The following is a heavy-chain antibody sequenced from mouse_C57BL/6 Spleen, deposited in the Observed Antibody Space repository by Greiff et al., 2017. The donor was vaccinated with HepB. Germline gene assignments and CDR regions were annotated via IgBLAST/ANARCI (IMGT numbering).Heavy chain of an antibody. CDR1: GYTFTDYE. V-gene: IGHV1-15*01. Sequence: QVQLQQSGAELVRPGASVTLSCKASGYTFTDYEMHWVKQTPVHGLEWIGAIDPETGGTAYNQKFKGKAILTADKSSSTAYMELRSLTSEDSAVYYCTRVYYDYDDVPFAYWGQGTLVTVSA. CDR3: TRVYYDYDDVPFAY. D-gene: IGHD2-4*01. CDR2: IDPETGGT. J-gene: IGHJ3*01.